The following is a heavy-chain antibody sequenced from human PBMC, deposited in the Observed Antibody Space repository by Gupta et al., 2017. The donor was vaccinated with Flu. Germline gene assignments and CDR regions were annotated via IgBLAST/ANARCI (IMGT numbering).Heavy chain of an antibody. V-gene: IGHV1-46*03. CDR2: INPSGGST. CDR3: ARAELRLGDLDY. J-gene: IGHJ4*02. Sequence: VRQAPGQGLEWMGIINPSGGSTSYAQKFQGRVTMTRDTSTSTVYMELSSLRSEDTAVYYCARAELRLGDLDYWGQGTLVTVSS. D-gene: IGHD3-16*01.